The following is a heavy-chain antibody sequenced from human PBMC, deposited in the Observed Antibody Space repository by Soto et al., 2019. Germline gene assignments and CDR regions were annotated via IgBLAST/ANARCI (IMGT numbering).Heavy chain of an antibody. D-gene: IGHD3-22*01. J-gene: IGHJ4*02. V-gene: IGHV3-13*04. CDR1: GFIFSSYD. Sequence: GSLSLSCSASGFIFSSYDMHWVRQGPGKGLEWASAIGTTGDTNYAGSVKGRFTISRENAKNSLYLQMNSLRAGDTAIYFCARAIGPTLFDYWGQGALVTVSS. CDR3: ARAIGPTLFDY. CDR2: IGTTGDT.